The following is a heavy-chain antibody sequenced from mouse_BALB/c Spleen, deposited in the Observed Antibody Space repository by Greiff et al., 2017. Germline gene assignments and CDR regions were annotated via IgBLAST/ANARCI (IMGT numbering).Heavy chain of an antibody. J-gene: IGHJ1*01. CDR2: IDPSDSET. D-gene: IGHD1-1*01. CDR1: GYSFTSYW. Sequence: QVQLQQSGPQLVRPGASVKISCKASGYSFTSYWMHWVKQRPGQGLEWIGMIDPSDSETRLNQKFKDKATLTVDKSSSTAYMQLSSPTSEDSAVYYCAGLYYGSSYWYFDVWGEGTTVTVSS. V-gene: IGHV1S126*01. CDR3: AGLYYGSSYWYFDV.